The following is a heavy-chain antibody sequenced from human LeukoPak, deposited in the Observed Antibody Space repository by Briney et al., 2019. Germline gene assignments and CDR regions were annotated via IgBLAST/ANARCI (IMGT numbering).Heavy chain of an antibody. J-gene: IGHJ4*02. D-gene: IGHD6-19*01. CDR1: GYTFTSYG. Sequence: ASVTVSCTASGYTFTSYGISWVRQAPGQGLEWMGWISAYNGNTNYAQKLQGRVTMTTDTSTSTAYMELRSLRSDDTAVYYCARDGDSSGWYTGSYFDYWGQGTLVTVSS. V-gene: IGHV1-18*01. CDR3: ARDGDSSGWYTGSYFDY. CDR2: ISAYNGNT.